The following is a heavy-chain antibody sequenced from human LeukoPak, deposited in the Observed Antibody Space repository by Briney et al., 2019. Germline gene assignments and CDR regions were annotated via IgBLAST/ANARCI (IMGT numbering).Heavy chain of an antibody. CDR3: AKGLHSAYERFNFSYYGMDV. D-gene: IGHD5-12*01. Sequence: GGSLRLSCAASGFTSTNYAMTWVRQAPGKGLEWVSSFSGSGGGTYYADSVKGRFTFSRDNSKNTLYLQMNSLRAEDTAIYYCAKGLHSAYERFNFSYYGMDVWGQGTTVTVSS. J-gene: IGHJ6*02. V-gene: IGHV3-23*01. CDR2: FSGSGGGT. CDR1: GFTSTNYA.